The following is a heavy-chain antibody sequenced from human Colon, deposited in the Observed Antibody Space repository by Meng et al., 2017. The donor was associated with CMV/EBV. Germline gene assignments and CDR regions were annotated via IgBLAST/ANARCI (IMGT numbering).Heavy chain of an antibody. D-gene: IGHD2-21*02. J-gene: IGHJ4*02. CDR1: GFTFNTFG. Sequence: GESLKISCSASGFTFNTFGMHWVRQAPGKGLEWVAFIRYDGTKADYADSVTGRFTISRDNAKSSLHVQMTSLRPEDTAVYYCVKEFVLGTHLDHWGQGTLVTVSS. CDR2: IRYDGTKA. V-gene: IGHV3-30*02. CDR3: VKEFVLGTHLDH.